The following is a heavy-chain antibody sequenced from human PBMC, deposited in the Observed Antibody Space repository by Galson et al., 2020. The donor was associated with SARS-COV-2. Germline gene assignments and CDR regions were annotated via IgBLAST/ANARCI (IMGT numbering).Heavy chain of an antibody. Sequence: LSLTCAASGFTFSTHEMNWVRQAPGKGLEWISYISSSGSSIMYADAVKGRFTISRDNAENSLYLQMHSLSTEDPAVYYCAAYSISLGYFDYWGQGALLAVSS. CDR1: GFTFSTHE. D-gene: IGHD6-13*01. CDR3: AAYSISLGYFDY. V-gene: IGHV3-48*03. CDR2: ISSSGSSI. J-gene: IGHJ4*02.